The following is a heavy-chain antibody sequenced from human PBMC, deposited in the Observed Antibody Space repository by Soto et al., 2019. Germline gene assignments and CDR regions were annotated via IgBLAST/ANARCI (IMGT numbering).Heavy chain of an antibody. D-gene: IGHD1-26*01. J-gene: IGHJ6*02. CDR3: ARGGIPPSGYGIAYAMDV. CDR1: GVSISGSRYY. V-gene: IGHV4-39*01. CDR2: IYYSGST. Sequence: PSETLSLTCTVSGVSISGSRYYWGWIRQPPGRGLEWIGNIYYSGSTYYTPALKSRVTLSVDTSKNQFSLNLDSATAADTAVYYCARGGIPPSGYGIAYAMDVWGQGTTVTIAS.